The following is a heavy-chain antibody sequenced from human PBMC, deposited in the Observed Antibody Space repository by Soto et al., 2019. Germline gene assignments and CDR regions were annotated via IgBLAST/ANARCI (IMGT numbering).Heavy chain of an antibody. V-gene: IGHV4-39*07. D-gene: IGHD3-3*01. CDR2: IYYSGST. J-gene: IGHJ4*02. Sequence: LSLTCTVSGGSISSSSYYWGWIRQPPGKGLEWIGSIYYSGSTYYNPSLKSRVTISVDTSKNQFSLKLSSVTAADTAVYYCARVRFPDYWGQGTLGTVSS. CDR3: ARVRFPDY. CDR1: GGSISSSSYY.